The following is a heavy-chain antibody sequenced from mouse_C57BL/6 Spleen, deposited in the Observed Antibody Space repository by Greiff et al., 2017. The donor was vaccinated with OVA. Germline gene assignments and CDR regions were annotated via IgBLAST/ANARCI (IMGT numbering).Heavy chain of an antibody. V-gene: IGHV14-4*01. CDR1: GFNIKDDY. CDR2: IDPENGDT. D-gene: IGHD2-4*01. J-gene: IGHJ3*01. CDR3: TTGLRRGAY. Sequence: EVKLVESGAELVRPGASVKLSCTASGFNIKDDYMHWVKQRPEQGLEWIGWIDPENGDTEYASKFQGEATITADTSSNTAYLQLSSLTSEDTAVYYCTTGLRRGAYWGQGTLVTVSA.